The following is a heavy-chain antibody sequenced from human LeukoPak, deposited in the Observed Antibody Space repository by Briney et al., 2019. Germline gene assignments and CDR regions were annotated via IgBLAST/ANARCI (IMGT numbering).Heavy chain of an antibody. J-gene: IGHJ4*02. CDR1: GFTSRNYP. D-gene: IGHD4-23*01. CDR2: ISGSGDTT. Sequence: GGSLRLSCEASGFTSRNYPMTWVRQAPGKGLEWVSTISGSGDTTYYAASVKGRFTISRDNSIHTLYLQMNNLRAEDTAFYYCAKDYGDNPFDYWGQGTLVTVSS. CDR3: AKDYGDNPFDY. V-gene: IGHV3-23*01.